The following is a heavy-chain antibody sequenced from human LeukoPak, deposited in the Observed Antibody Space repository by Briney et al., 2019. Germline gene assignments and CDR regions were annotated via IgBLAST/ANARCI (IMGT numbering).Heavy chain of an antibody. CDR3: ARQGYGGNSQGAADY. D-gene: IGHD4-23*01. V-gene: IGHV1-18*01. Sequence: ASVKVSCKASGYTFTSYGISWVRQAPGQGLEWMGWISAYNGNTNYAQKLQGRVTMTKDTSISTAYMELSRLRSDDTAVYYCARQGYGGNSQGAADYWGQGTLVTVSS. CDR2: ISAYNGNT. CDR1: GYTFTSYG. J-gene: IGHJ4*02.